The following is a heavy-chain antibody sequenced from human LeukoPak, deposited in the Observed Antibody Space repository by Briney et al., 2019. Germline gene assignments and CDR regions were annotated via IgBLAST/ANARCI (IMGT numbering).Heavy chain of an antibody. V-gene: IGHV3-30*18. J-gene: IGHJ4*02. D-gene: IGHD6-13*01. Sequence: GGSLRLSCAASGFTFRNYGMHCLRQAPGKGLEWVAVISDDGSSKHYADSVKGRFTISRDNSNNTLYLQMNSLRAEDTAVYYCAKDRETTASGTFDYWGQGILVTV. CDR3: AKDRETTASGTFDY. CDR1: GFTFRNYG. CDR2: ISDDGSSK.